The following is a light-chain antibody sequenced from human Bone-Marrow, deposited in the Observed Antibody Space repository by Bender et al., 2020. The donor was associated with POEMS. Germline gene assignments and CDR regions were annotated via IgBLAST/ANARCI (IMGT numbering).Light chain of an antibody. CDR1: SSNIGAHA. CDR2: SSH. J-gene: IGLJ3*02. Sequence: QSVLTQPPSASGTPGQRVTISCSGGSSNIGAHAVNWYQHLPGTAPKLLIYSSHRRPSGVPDRFSGSKSGNTASLTVTDLQPEDEAVYSCSSSAGSNIGVFGGGTKLTVL. CDR3: SSSAGSNIGV. V-gene: IGLV1-44*01.